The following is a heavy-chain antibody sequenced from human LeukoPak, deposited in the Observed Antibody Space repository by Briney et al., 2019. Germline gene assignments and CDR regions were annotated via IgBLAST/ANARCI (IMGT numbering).Heavy chain of an antibody. CDR2: ISGNGGST. J-gene: IGHJ4*02. CDR3: ASVTTHGVSHYEYKY. Sequence: GGSLGLSCAASGFTFSSYVMHWVRQAPGKGLEYVSGISGNGGSTYYANSVKGRFTISRDNSKNTLYLQMGSLRAEDMAVYYCASVTTHGVSHYEYKYWGQGTLVTVSS. D-gene: IGHD4-11*01. V-gene: IGHV3-64*01. CDR1: GFTFSSYV.